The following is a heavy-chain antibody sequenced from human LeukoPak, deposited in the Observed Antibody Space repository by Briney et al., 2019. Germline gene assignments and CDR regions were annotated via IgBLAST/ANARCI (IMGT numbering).Heavy chain of an antibody. D-gene: IGHD2/OR15-2a*01. CDR2: IYYSGST. CDR3: ARFYDAFDI. J-gene: IGHJ3*02. Sequence: SETLSLTCTVSGGSISSYYWSWIRQPPGKGLEWIGYIYYSGSTNYNPSLKSRVTISVDTSKNQFSLRLSSVTAADTAVYYCARFYDAFDIWGQGTMVTVSS. V-gene: IGHV4-59*01. CDR1: GGSISSYY.